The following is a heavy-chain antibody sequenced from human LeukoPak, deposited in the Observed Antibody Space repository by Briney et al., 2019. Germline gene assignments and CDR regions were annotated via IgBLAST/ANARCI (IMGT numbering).Heavy chain of an antibody. J-gene: IGHJ4*02. D-gene: IGHD6-6*01. CDR1: GFTFSSYA. Sequence: GGSLRLSCAASGFTFSSYAMSWVRQAPGKGLEWVSAISGSGGSTYYADSVKGRFTISRDNSENTLYLQMNSLRAEDTAVYYCAKPLQFTTGIAARPLDYWGQGTLVTVSS. CDR2: ISGSGGST. CDR3: AKPLQFTTGIAARPLDY. V-gene: IGHV3-23*01.